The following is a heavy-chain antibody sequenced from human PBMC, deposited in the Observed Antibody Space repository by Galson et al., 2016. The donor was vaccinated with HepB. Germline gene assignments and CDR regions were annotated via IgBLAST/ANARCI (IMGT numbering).Heavy chain of an antibody. CDR2: ITSRSSHI. CDR1: GFTLSSFS. D-gene: IGHD2-8*02. Sequence: SLRLSCAASGFTLSSFSMNWVRQAPGKGLEWVSSITSRSSHIFYADSVRGRFTVSRDNVKNSLSLQMTSLRADDTAVYFCVKSARTGGIDYWGQGTLVTVSS. CDR3: VKSARTGGIDY. J-gene: IGHJ4*02. V-gene: IGHV3-21*01.